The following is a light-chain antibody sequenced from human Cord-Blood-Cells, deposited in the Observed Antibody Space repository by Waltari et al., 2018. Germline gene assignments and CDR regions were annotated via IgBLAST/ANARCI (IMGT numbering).Light chain of an antibody. CDR3: CSYAGSSTFVV. CDR1: SSDVGSYNL. CDR2: EGS. V-gene: IGLV2-23*03. J-gene: IGLJ2*01. Sequence: QSALTQPASVSGSPGQSITISCTGTSSDVGSYNLVSWYQQHPGKDPKLMIYEGSKRPSGVSNRFSGSKSGNTASLTISGLQAEDEADYCCSYAGSSTFVVFGGGTKLTVL.